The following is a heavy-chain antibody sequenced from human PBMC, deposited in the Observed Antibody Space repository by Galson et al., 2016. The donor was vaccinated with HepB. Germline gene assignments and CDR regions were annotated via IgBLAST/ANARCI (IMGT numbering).Heavy chain of an antibody. D-gene: IGHD5-18*01. CDR1: GFIFSNYH. J-gene: IGHJ4*02. Sequence: SLRLSCAASGFIFSNYHMNWVRQPPGKGLEWVACVSSRSDYRYYSESMKGRFTISRDNAKNSVYLQMNSLGVEDTAMYYCASEFDLGSGGYPSWGQGTLVSVSS. CDR2: VSSRSDYR. CDR3: ASEFDLGSGGYPS. V-gene: IGHV3-21*01.